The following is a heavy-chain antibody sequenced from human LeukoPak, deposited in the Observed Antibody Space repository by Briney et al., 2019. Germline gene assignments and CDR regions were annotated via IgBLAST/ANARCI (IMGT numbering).Heavy chain of an antibody. D-gene: IGHD3-22*01. CDR1: RYTFTIYY. CDR2: IIPSGGST. Sequence: GASVTVSFTASRYTFTIYYMHWVRQAPGQGLEWMGIIIPSGGSTSYAQKFQGRVTMTRDTSTSTVYTELSSLRSEDTAVYYCARWWDDGSGYSYLYGMDVWGQGTTVTVSS. V-gene: IGHV1-46*01. J-gene: IGHJ6*02. CDR3: ARWWDDGSGYSYLYGMDV.